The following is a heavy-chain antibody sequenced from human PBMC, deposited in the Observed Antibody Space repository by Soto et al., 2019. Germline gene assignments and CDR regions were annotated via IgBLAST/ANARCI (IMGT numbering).Heavy chain of an antibody. V-gene: IGHV3-21*01. D-gene: IGHD3-16*02. CDR1: GFTFSSYI. Sequence: LRLSCAASGFTFSSYIMNWVRQAPGKGLEWVSSISSSSSYIYYADSVKGRFTISRDNAKNSLYLQMNSLRAEDTAVYYCARVLDYDYVWGSYPLNWFDPWGQGTLVTVSS. CDR3: ARVLDYDYVWGSYPLNWFDP. J-gene: IGHJ5*02. CDR2: ISSSSSYI.